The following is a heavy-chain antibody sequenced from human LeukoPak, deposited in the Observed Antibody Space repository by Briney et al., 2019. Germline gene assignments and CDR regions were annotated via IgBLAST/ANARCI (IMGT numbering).Heavy chain of an antibody. CDR2: ISYDGSNK. V-gene: IGHV3-30-3*01. CDR3: ARDEGYYYDSRAYPIAYTNFDY. Sequence: GGSLRLSCAASGFTFSSYAMHWVRQAPGKGLEWVAVISYDGSNKYYADSVKGRFTISRDNSKNTLYLQMNSLRAEDTAVYYCARDEGYYYDSRAYPIAYTNFDYWGQGTLVTVSS. CDR1: GFTFSSYA. J-gene: IGHJ4*02. D-gene: IGHD3-22*01.